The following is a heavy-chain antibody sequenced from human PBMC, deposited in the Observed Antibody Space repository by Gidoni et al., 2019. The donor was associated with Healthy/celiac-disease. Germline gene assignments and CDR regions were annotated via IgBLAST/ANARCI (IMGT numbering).Heavy chain of an antibody. Sequence: QVQLVESGGGVVQPGRSLRLYCAASGFTFSSYGMHWVRQAPGRGLEWVAVIWYDGSNKYYADSGKGRFTISRDNSKNTLYLQMNSLRAEDTAVYYCARGSPPILTVTDYWGQGTLVTVSS. CDR2: IWYDGSNK. J-gene: IGHJ4*02. D-gene: IGHD4-17*01. CDR3: ARGSPPILTVTDY. CDR1: GFTFSSYG. V-gene: IGHV3-33*01.